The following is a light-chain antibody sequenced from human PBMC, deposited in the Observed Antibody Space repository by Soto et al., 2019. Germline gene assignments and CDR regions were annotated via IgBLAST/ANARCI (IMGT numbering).Light chain of an antibody. J-gene: IGKJ3*01. CDR1: QGISSY. V-gene: IGKV1-8*01. Sequence: AIRMTQSPSSLSASTGDRVTITCRASQGISSYLAWYQQKPGKAPKLLIYAASTLQSGVPSRFSGSGSGTEFTLTISSLQPEDFATYYCQQGYTPPFTFGPGTVVDFK. CDR3: QQGYTPPFT. CDR2: AAS.